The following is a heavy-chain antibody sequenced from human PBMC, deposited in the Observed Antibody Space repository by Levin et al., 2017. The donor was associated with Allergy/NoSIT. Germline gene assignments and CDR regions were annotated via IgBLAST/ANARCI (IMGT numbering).Heavy chain of an antibody. D-gene: IGHD4-17*01. J-gene: IGHJ5*02. V-gene: IGHV1-2*02. CDR3: ATEAETLDYGDYVLSPRGP. CDR1: GYTFTGYY. Sequence: ASVKVSCKASGYTFTGYYMHWVRQAPGQGLEWMGWINPNSGGTNYAQKFQGRVTMTRDTSISTAYMELSRLRSDDTAVYYCATEAETLDYGDYVLSPRGPWGQGTLVTVSS. CDR2: INPNSGGT.